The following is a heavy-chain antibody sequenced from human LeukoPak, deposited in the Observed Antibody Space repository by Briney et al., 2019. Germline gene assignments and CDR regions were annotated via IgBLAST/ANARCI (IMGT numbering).Heavy chain of an antibody. J-gene: IGHJ3*02. V-gene: IGHV4-34*01. Sequence: PSETLSLTCAVYGGSCSGYYWSWIRQPPGKGLEWIGEINHSGSTNYNPSLKSRVTISVDTSKNQFSLKLSSVTAADTAVYYGARVQSHYYYGSGSYYLNAFDIWGQGTMVTVSS. CDR3: ARVQSHYYYGSGSYYLNAFDI. CDR1: GGSCSGYY. CDR2: INHSGST. D-gene: IGHD3-10*01.